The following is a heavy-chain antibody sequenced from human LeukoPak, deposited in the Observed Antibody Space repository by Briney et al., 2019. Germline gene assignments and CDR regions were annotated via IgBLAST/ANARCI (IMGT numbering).Heavy chain of an antibody. V-gene: IGHV4-59*12. J-gene: IGHJ6*04. Sequence: SETLSLTCTVSGGSISSYYWSWVRQPPGKGLEWIGYISYSGSTNYNPSLKSRVTISVDTSTNQFSLKLSSVTAAYTAVYYCARGAYDILTGYYNPPSGMDVWGKGTTVTVSS. CDR3: ARGAYDILTGYYNPPSGMDV. D-gene: IGHD3-9*01. CDR1: GGSISSYY. CDR2: ISYSGST.